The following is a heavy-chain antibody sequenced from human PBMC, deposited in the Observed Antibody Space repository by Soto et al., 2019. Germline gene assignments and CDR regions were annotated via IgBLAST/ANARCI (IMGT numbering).Heavy chain of an antibody. Sequence: QVQLVESGGGVVQPGRSLRLSCAASGFTFSSYGMHWVRQAPGKGLEWVAVISYDGSNKYYADSVKGRFTISRDNSKNTLYLQMNSLRAEDTAVYYCAKDRSAALDVWGQGTTVTVSS. CDR3: AKDRSAALDV. CDR2: ISYDGSNK. V-gene: IGHV3-30*18. J-gene: IGHJ6*02. D-gene: IGHD6-13*01. CDR1: GFTFSSYG.